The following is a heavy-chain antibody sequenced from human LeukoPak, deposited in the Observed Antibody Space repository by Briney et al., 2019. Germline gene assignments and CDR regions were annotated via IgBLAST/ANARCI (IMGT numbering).Heavy chain of an antibody. J-gene: IGHJ4*02. V-gene: IGHV3-49*03. Sequence: PGGSLRLSCTVSGFTIGVYTICWIRQARGKGLEWVGFIRSKAYGETADYAASVKGRFTISRDDSKAIAYLQMNSLKTEDTAVYHCTRDRGAYNLYDYWGQGTLVTVSS. D-gene: IGHD1-1*01. CDR2: IRSKAYGETA. CDR1: GFTIGVYT. CDR3: TRDRGAYNLYDY.